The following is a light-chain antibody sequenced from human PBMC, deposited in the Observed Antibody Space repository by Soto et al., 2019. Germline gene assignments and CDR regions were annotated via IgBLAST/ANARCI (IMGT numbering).Light chain of an antibody. CDR1: QSVNTY. V-gene: IGKV3-11*01. Sequence: EIVLTQSPATLSLSPGERATLSCRASQSVNTYLAWYRQKPGQSPRLLIYDASNRTTGIPARFSGSGSRTDFTLNITSLETADLAVYYCQLRTTWPGTFGQGTKLETK. CDR2: DAS. J-gene: IGKJ2*02. CDR3: QLRTTWPGT.